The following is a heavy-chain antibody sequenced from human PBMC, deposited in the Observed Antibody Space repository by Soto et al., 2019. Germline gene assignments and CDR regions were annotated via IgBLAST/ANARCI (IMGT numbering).Heavy chain of an antibody. Sequence: SETLSLTCDVYGGSFSDYIWTWIRQPPGKGLEWIGSIFYSGSTYYNPSLKSRVTISVDTSKNQFSLKLSSVTAADTAVYYCARGWKGWGGYHPFDYWGQGTLVTVSS. V-gene: IGHV4-34*01. CDR3: ARGWKGWGGYHPFDY. CDR1: GGSFSDYI. D-gene: IGHD5-12*01. CDR2: IFYSGST. J-gene: IGHJ4*02.